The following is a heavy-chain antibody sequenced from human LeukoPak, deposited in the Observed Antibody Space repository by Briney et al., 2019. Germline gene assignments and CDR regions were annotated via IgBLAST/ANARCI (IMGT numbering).Heavy chain of an antibody. CDR3: AKDPDYYGSGSYYNEDY. D-gene: IGHD3-10*01. CDR2: ISSSSTI. V-gene: IGHV3-48*04. Sequence: GGSLRLSCAASGFTFSSYSMNWVRQAPGKGLEWLSYISSSSTIYYADSVKGRFTISRDNAKNSLYLQMNSLRAEDTAVYYCAKDPDYYGSGSYYNEDYWGQGTLVTVSS. CDR1: GFTFSSYS. J-gene: IGHJ4*02.